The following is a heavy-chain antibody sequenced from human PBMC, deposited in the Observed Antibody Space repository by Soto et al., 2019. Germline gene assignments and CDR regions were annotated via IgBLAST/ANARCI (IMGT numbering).Heavy chain of an antibody. CDR2: INPNSGGT. Sequence: QVQLVQSGAEVKKPGASVKVSCKASGYTFTGYYMHWVRQAPGQGLEWMGWINPNSGGTNYAQKFQGRVTMTRDTSISTAYMELSRLRSDDTAVYYCARDYYGSGMPIGDSDYWGQVTLVTVSS. J-gene: IGHJ4*02. V-gene: IGHV1-2*02. CDR1: GYTFTGYY. D-gene: IGHD3-10*01. CDR3: ARDYYGSGMPIGDSDY.